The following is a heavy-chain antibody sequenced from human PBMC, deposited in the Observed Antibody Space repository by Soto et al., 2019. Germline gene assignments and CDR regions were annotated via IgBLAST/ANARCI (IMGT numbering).Heavy chain of an antibody. V-gene: IGHV4-34*01. J-gene: IGHJ4*02. D-gene: IGHD6-13*01. CDR2: INHSGST. Sequence: QVQLQQWGAGLLKPSETLSLTCAVYGGSFSGYYWSWIRQPPGKGLEWIGEINHSGSTNYNPSHKSRVTISVDTSKHQFSLKRSSVTAADTAVYYCAGSIAAAGTGKFDYWGQGTLVTVSS. CDR3: AGSIAAAGTGKFDY. CDR1: GGSFSGYY.